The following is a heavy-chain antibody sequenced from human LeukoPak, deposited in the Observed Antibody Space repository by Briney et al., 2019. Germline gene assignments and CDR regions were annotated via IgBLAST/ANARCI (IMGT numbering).Heavy chain of an antibody. D-gene: IGHD3-22*01. CDR1: GGSFSGYY. CDR2: INHSGST. V-gene: IGHV4-34*01. Sequence: SETLSLTCAVYGGSFSGYYWSWIRQPPGKGLEWIGEINHSGSTNYNPSLKSRVTISVDTSKNQFSLKLSSVTAADTAVYYCARTETYYYDSRGYYLYDYWGQGTLVTVSS. CDR3: ARTETYYYDSRGYYLYDY. J-gene: IGHJ4*02.